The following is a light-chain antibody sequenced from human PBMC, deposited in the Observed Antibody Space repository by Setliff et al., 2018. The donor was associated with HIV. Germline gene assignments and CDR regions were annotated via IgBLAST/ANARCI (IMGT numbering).Light chain of an antibody. CDR3: FLSYSAARRV. Sequence: QAVVTQEPSLTVSPGGTATLTCGSSTGAVTSGHYPYWFQQKPGQAPRTLIYDTNNKHSWTPARFSGSLLGGKAALTLSGAQPEDEAAYYCFLSYSAARRVFGGGTKVT. CDR2: DTN. J-gene: IGLJ3*02. V-gene: IGLV7-46*01. CDR1: TGAVTSGHY.